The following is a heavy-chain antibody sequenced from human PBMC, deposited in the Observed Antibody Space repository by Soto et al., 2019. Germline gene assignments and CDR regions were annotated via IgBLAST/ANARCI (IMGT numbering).Heavy chain of an antibody. Sequence: GASVKVSCKASGYTFTSYGISWVRQAPGKGLEWMGGFDPEDGETIYAQKFQGRVTMTEDTSTDTAYMELSSLRSEDTAVYYCATGRQDYIWPYWGQGTLVTVSS. CDR1: GYTFTSYG. CDR2: FDPEDGET. J-gene: IGHJ4*02. D-gene: IGHD4-4*01. CDR3: ATGRQDYIWPY. V-gene: IGHV1-24*01.